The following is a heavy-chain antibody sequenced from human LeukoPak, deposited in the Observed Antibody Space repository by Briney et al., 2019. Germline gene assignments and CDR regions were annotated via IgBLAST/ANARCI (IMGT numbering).Heavy chain of an antibody. V-gene: IGHV1-69*13. CDR3: ARPNITIFGVVTHDAFDI. CDR1: GGTFSSYA. D-gene: IGHD3-3*01. Sequence: ASVKVSCKASGGTFSSYAISWVRQAPGQGLEWMGGIIPIFGTANYAQKFQGRVTITADESTSTAYMELSSLRSEDTAVYYCARPNITIFGVVTHDAFDIWGQGTMVTVSS. J-gene: IGHJ3*02. CDR2: IIPIFGTA.